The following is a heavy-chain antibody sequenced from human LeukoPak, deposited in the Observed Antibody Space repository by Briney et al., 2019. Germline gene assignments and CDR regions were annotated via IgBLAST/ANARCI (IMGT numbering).Heavy chain of an antibody. J-gene: IGHJ5*02. CDR2: IYPGDSDT. CDR3: ARLTEDCSSTSCYFSNWFDP. V-gene: IGHV5-51*01. Sequence: KRGESLKISCKGSGYSFTTYWIAWVRQMPVKGLEWMGIIYPGDSDTRYSPSFQGQVTISADKSISTAYLQWSSLKASDTAMYYCARLTEDCSSTSCYFSNWFDPWGQGTLVTVSS. D-gene: IGHD2-2*01. CDR1: GYSFTTYW.